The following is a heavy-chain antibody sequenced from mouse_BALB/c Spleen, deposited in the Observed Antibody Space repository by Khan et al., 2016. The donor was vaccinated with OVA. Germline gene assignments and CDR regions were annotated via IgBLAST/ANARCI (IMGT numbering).Heavy chain of an antibody. CDR2: MWGDGST. V-gene: IGHV2-6-1*01. CDR3: ARQPYYHYNVMDY. Sequence: QVRLQQSGPGLVAPSQSLSITCTISGFSLANYGVHWVRQPPGKGLEWLVLMWGDGSTSYNSVLKSRLTVSTDNSRSQVFLKMYSLQTDDTAMYFCARQPYYHYNVMDYWGQGTSVTVSS. D-gene: IGHD2-10*01. J-gene: IGHJ4*01. CDR1: GFSLANYG.